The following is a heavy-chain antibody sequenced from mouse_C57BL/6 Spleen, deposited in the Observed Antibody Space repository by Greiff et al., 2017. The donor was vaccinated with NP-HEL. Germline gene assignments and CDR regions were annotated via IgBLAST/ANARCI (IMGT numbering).Heavy chain of an antibody. J-gene: IGHJ4*01. Sequence: EVQLQQSGPELVKPGASVKIPCKASGYTFTDYNMDWVKQSHGKSLEWIGDINPNNGGTIYNQKFKGKATLTVDKSSSTAYMELRSLTYEDTAVYYCARIVDATAYYYAMDYWGQGTSVTVSS. D-gene: IGHD1-2*01. CDR1: GYTFTDYN. V-gene: IGHV1-18*01. CDR2: INPNNGGT. CDR3: ARIVDATAYYYAMDY.